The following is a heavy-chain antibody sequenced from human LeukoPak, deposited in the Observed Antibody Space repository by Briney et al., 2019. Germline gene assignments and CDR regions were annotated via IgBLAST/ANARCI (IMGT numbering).Heavy chain of an antibody. V-gene: IGHV1-2*02. CDR2: INPNSGGT. Sequence: ASVKVSCKASGYTFTGYYMHWVRQAPGQGLEWMGWINPNSGGTNFAQKFQGRVTMTRDTSISTAYMELSRLRSDDTAVYYCARGPYYDFWSGYQKGDYFDYWGQGTLVTVSS. CDR3: ARGPYYDFWSGYQKGDYFDY. CDR1: GYTFTGYY. J-gene: IGHJ4*02. D-gene: IGHD3-3*01.